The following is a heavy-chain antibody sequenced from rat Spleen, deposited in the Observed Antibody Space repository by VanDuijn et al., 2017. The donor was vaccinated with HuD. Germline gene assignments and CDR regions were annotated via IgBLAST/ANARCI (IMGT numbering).Heavy chain of an antibody. Sequence: EVQLVESGGGLVQPGRSLKLSCAASGFTFSNYGMHWIRQASTKGLEWVASISVSGGSSHYRDSVKGRFTLSRDNAKSTLYLQMDGLRSEDTATYYCATAGTRVSRFAYWGQGTLVTVSS. J-gene: IGHJ3*01. CDR2: ISVSGGSS. CDR3: ATAGTRVSRFAY. CDR1: GFTFSNYG. V-gene: IGHV5-19*01. D-gene: IGHD1-4*01.